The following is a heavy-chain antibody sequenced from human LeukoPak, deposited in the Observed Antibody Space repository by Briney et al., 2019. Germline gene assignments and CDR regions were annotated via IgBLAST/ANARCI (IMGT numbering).Heavy chain of an antibody. CDR2: IWYDESNK. CDR1: GFTFSNYG. Sequence: GGSLRLSCAASGFTFSNYGMHWVRQAPGKGLEWVAVIWYDESNKYYADSVKGRFTISRDNSKNTLYLQMNSLRAEDTAVYYCARGSSSGVRYFDYWGQGTLVTVSS. CDR3: ARGSSSGVRYFDY. J-gene: IGHJ4*02. V-gene: IGHV3-33*01. D-gene: IGHD6-25*01.